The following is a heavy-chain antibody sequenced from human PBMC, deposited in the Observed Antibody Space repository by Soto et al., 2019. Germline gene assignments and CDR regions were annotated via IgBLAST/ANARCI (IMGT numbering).Heavy chain of an antibody. Sequence: PSETLSLTCAVYGGSFSGYYWSWIRQPPGKGLEWIGEINHSGSTNYNPSLRSRVTISVDTSKNQFSLKLSSVTAADTAVYYCARGGRYEWLRFPYFDYWGQGTLVTVSS. CDR2: INHSGST. J-gene: IGHJ4*02. D-gene: IGHD5-12*01. V-gene: IGHV4-34*01. CDR1: GGSFSGYY. CDR3: ARGGRYEWLRFPYFDY.